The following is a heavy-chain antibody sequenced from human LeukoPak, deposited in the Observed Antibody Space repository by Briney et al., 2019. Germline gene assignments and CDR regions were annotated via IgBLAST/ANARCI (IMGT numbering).Heavy chain of an antibody. Sequence: GGSLRLSCAASGFAFSTYAMTWVRQAPGGGLEWVSTIFNSGDVTYYSGSVRGRFTISRDNSKNPLDLQMNSLRAEDTAVYYCAKSKGSGSYSFDYWGQGTLVTVSS. V-gene: IGHV3-23*01. CDR3: AKSKGSGSYSFDY. CDR1: GFAFSTYA. CDR2: IFNSGDVT. D-gene: IGHD3-10*01. J-gene: IGHJ4*02.